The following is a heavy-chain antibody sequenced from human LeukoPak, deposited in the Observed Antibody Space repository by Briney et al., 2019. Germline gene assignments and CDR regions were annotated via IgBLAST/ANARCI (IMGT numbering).Heavy chain of an antibody. CDR3: ARDTPNYDILTGYYHDAFDI. Sequence: SQTLSLTCAISGDSVSSNSAAWNWIRQSPSRGLEWLGRTYYRSKWYNDYAVSVKSRITINPDTSKNQFSLQLNSVTPEDTAVYYCARDTPNYDILTGYYHDAFDIWGQGTMVTVSS. D-gene: IGHD3-9*01. CDR2: TYYRSKWYN. J-gene: IGHJ3*02. CDR1: GDSVSSNSAA. V-gene: IGHV6-1*01.